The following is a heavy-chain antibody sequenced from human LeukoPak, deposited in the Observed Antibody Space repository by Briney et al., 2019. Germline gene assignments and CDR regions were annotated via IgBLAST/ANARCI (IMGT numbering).Heavy chain of an antibody. V-gene: IGHV1-18*01. Sequence: ASVKVSCKASGYTFTNYGISWVRQAPGQGLEWMGWISAYNGNTDYAQNLQGRVTMTTDTLTSTAYMELRSLRSDDTAVHYCARHQSLVAYSSTWFDYWGQGPPVTVSS. CDR2: ISAYNGNT. D-gene: IGHD6-13*01. CDR3: ARHQSLVAYSSTWFDY. J-gene: IGHJ4*02. CDR1: GYTFTNYG.